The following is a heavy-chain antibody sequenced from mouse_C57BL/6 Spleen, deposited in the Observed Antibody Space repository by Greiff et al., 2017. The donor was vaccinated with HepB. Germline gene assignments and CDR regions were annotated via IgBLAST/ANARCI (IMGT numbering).Heavy chain of an antibody. V-gene: IGHV1-69*01. J-gene: IGHJ4*01. CDR3: ARGDYYSMDY. CDR1: GYTFTSYW. CDR2: IDPSDSYT. Sequence: QVQLQQPGAELVMPGASVKLSCKASGYTFTSYWMHWVKQRPGQGLEWIGEIDPSDSYTNYNQKFKGKSTLTVDKSSSTAYMQLSSLTSEDSAVYYGARGDYYSMDYWGQGTSVTVSS.